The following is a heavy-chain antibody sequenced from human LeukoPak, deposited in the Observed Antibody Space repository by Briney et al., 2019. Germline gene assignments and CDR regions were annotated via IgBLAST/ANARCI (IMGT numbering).Heavy chain of an antibody. V-gene: IGHV1-2*02. CDR2: INPNSGGT. J-gene: IGHJ4*02. CDR1: GYTFTGYY. Sequence: ASVKVSCKASGYTFTGYYMHWVRQAPGQGLEWMGWINPNSGGTNYAQKFQGRVTMTRDTSISTAYMELSRLRSDDTAVYYCAKLKPGGEIVGKIREWGQGNPVTVSS. D-gene: IGHD5-12*01. CDR3: AKLKPGGEIVGKIRE.